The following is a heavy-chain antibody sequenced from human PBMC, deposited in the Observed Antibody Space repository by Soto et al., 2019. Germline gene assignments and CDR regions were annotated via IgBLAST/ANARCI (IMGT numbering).Heavy chain of an antibody. V-gene: IGHV1-58*01. J-gene: IGHJ4*02. D-gene: IGHD6-13*01. CDR3: AAVSLPSTHSSSWTIFDY. CDR2: IVVGSGNT. Sequence: EASVKVSCKASGFTFTSSAVQWVRQARGQRLEWIGWIVVGSGNTNYAQKFQERVTITRDMSTSTAYMELSSLRSEDTAVYYCAAVSLPSTHSSSWTIFDYWGQGTLVTVSS. CDR1: GFTFTSSA.